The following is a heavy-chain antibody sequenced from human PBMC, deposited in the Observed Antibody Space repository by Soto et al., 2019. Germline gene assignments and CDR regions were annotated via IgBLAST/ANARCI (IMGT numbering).Heavy chain of an antibody. J-gene: IGHJ3*02. Sequence: ASVKVCCKASGYTFTCYAIRWARQAHGQRREWMGWINAVNGNTKYSQKFQGRVTITRDTSASTAYMELSSLRSEDTAVYYCARDIAFDIWGQGTMVTVSS. CDR2: INAVNGNT. CDR1: GYTFTCYA. CDR3: ARDIAFDI. V-gene: IGHV1-3*01.